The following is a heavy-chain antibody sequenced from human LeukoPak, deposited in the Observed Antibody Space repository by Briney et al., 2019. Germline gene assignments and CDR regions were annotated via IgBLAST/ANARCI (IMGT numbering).Heavy chain of an antibody. CDR1: GGSISSYY. J-gene: IGHJ4*02. Sequence: SETLSLTRTVSGGSISSYYWSWLRQPPGKGLEYIGYTHYSGSTNYNPSLKSRVTISVDTSKNQFSLKLSSVTAADTAVYYCARQKGVRIAAAGTRTGCYFDYWGQGTLVTVSS. V-gene: IGHV4-59*08. CDR2: THYSGST. D-gene: IGHD6-13*01. CDR3: ARQKGVRIAAAGTRTGCYFDY.